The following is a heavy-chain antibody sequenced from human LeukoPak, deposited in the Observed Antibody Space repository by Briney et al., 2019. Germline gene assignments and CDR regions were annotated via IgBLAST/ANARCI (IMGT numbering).Heavy chain of an antibody. CDR1: GFTLSSYS. CDR3: AKDKFSPFDY. V-gene: IGHV3-21*01. Sequence: PGGSLRLSCATSGFTLSSYSMNWVRQAPGKGLEWVTFISTSSSYIYYADSVKGRFTISRDNAKNSLYLQMNSLRAEDTAVYYCAKDKFSPFDYRGQGTLVTVSS. J-gene: IGHJ4*02. CDR2: ISTSSSYI.